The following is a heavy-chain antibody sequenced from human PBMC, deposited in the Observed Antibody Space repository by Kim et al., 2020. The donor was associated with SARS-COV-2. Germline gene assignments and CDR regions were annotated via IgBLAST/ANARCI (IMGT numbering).Heavy chain of an antibody. CDR2: LTSVPTE. CDR1: GLSVTNID. D-gene: IGHD6-19*01. V-gene: IGHV3-53*01. CDR3: ARAGSDWNLLAH. J-gene: IGHJ4*02. Sequence: GGSLRLSCGAPGLSVTNIDLSWVRRAPGKGLELVSLLTSVPTEYYADSVKGRFTISIDSSKNTLYLQMNSLRPEDTAVYYCARAGSDWNLLAHWGQGTPVTVAS.